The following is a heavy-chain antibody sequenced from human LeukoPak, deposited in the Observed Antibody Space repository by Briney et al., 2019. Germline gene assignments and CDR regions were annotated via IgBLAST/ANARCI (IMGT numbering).Heavy chain of an antibody. CDR1: GFTFSSYA. CDR2: ISGSGGST. Sequence: GGSLRLSCAASGFTFSSYAMSWVRQAPGKGLEWVSAISGSGGSTYYADSVKGRFTISRDNSKNTLYLQMNSLRAEDTAVYYCAKHDIVVVVAATFDYWGRGTLVTVSS. V-gene: IGHV3-23*01. CDR3: AKHDIVVVVAATFDY. D-gene: IGHD2-15*01. J-gene: IGHJ4*02.